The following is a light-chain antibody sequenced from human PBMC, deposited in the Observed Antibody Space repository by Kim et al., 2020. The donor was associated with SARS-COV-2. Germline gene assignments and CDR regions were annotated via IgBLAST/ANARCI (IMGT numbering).Light chain of an antibody. CDR3: QQYDTSLTWT. V-gene: IGKV3-20*01. CDR2: GAS. CDR1: QSVTRSN. Sequence: PGERASRDCEASQSVTRSNLAWYQQKPGQGPRLLIYGASNRATGIPDRFSGSGYGTDFTLTISRLEPEDFAVYYCQQYDTSLTWTFGQGTKVDIK. J-gene: IGKJ1*01.